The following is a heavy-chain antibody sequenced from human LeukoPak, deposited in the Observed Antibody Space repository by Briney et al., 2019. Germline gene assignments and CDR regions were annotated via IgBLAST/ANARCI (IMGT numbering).Heavy chain of an antibody. CDR3: AKSYGSEDY. CDR1: GLIYHIYA. CDR2: IRGSGGST. Sequence: PGGSLRLSCAASGLIYHIYAMSWVRQAPGKGLEGVSAIRGSGGSTYYADSVKGRVTISRDNSKNTLYRLMESLRAEDTAVYYCAKSYGSEDYWGQGTRVTV. D-gene: IGHD3-10*01. J-gene: IGHJ4*02. V-gene: IGHV3-23*01.